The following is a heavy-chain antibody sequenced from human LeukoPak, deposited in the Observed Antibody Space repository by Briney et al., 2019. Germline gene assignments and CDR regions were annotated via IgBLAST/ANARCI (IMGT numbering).Heavy chain of an antibody. D-gene: IGHD2-21*02. CDR3: ARASGWVTNPFDY. CDR2: IYYSGST. Sequence: SETLSLTCTVSGGSISSSSYYWGWIRQPPGKGLEWIGSIYYSGSTYYNPSLKSRVTISVDTSKNQFSLKLSSVTAADTAVYYCARASGWVTNPFDYWGQGTLVTVSS. V-gene: IGHV4-39*01. CDR1: GGSISSSSYY. J-gene: IGHJ4*02.